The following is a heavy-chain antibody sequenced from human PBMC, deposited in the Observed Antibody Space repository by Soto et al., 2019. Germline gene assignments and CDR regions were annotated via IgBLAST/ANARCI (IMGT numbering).Heavy chain of an antibody. CDR1: GGTFSPYT. CDR2: IIPMFDIT. J-gene: IGHJ4*02. V-gene: IGHV1-69*08. Sequence: QVQLVQSGAEVKKPGSSVKVSCKASGGTFSPYTITWVRQAPGQGLEWMGRIIPMFDITNYALKFQDRVTIAADRSTRTAYLELRSLRSEDSAVYFCARDSESSIPTWAFGGDWGQGTLVTVSS. CDR3: ARDSESSIPTWAFGGD. D-gene: IGHD3-10*01.